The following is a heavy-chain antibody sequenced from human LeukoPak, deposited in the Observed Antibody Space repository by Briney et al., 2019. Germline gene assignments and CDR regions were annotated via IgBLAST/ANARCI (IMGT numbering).Heavy chain of an antibody. CDR2: IKSKTDGGTT. CDR3: TTDPMVRGVITLGV. Sequence: KAGGSLRLSCAASGFTVSSNYMNWVRQAPGKGLEWVGRIKSKTDGGTTDYAAPVKGRFTISRDDSKTTLYLQMNSLKTEDTAVYYCTTDPMVRGVITLGVWGQGTLVTVSS. CDR1: GFTVSSNY. D-gene: IGHD3-10*01. J-gene: IGHJ4*02. V-gene: IGHV3-15*07.